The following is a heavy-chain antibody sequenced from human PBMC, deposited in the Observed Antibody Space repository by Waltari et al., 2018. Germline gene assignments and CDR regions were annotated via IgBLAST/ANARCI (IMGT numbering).Heavy chain of an antibody. CDR1: GGSFSGYY. CDR2: IKHSGST. D-gene: IGHD1-26*01. V-gene: IGHV4-34*01. CDR3: ARGEGIVGATGGDFDY. Sequence: QVQLQQWGAGLLKPSETLSLPCAVYGGSFSGYYWSWIRQPPGQGLEWIGEIKHSGSTNDNPSLKSRVTISVDTSKNQFSLKLSSVTAADTAVYYCARGEGIVGATGGDFDYWGQGTLVTVSS. J-gene: IGHJ4*02.